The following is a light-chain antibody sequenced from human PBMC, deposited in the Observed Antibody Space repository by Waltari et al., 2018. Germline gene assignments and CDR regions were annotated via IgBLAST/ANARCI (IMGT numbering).Light chain of an antibody. J-gene: IGKJ1*01. CDR2: WAS. CDR1: QSVLYSSNNKNY. Sequence: DIVMTQSPDSLAVSLGARATINCKSSQSVLYSSNNKNYLAWYQQKPGQPPKLLFYWASTRESGVPDRFRGGGSGTDFTHTISGLQAEDVAVYYCQKYYSTPRTFGQGTKVEIK. CDR3: QKYYSTPRT. V-gene: IGKV4-1*01.